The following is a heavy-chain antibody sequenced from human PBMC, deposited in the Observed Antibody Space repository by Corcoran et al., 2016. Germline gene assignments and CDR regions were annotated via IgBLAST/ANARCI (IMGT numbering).Heavy chain of an antibody. Sequence: QLQLQESGPGLVKPSETLSLTCTVSGGSISSSSYYWGWIRQPPGKGLEWLGSFYYSVSTYYNPSLTSRVTISVDTSKNQFSLKLSSVTAADTAVYYCERDRASSSWLKTLINWFDPWGQGTLVTVSS. CDR2: FYYSVST. V-gene: IGHV4-39*07. CDR1: GGSISSSSYY. D-gene: IGHD6-13*01. CDR3: ERDRASSSWLKTLINWFDP. J-gene: IGHJ5*02.